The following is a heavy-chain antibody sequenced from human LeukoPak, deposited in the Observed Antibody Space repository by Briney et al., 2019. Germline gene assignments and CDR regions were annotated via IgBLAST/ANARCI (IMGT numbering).Heavy chain of an antibody. CDR2: ISSRSTYI. J-gene: IGHJ4*02. CDR1: GFTFSSYS. V-gene: IGHV3-21*01. D-gene: IGHD2-15*01. CDR3: ARSVVAATETFDY. Sequence: GGSLRLSCAASGFTFSSYSMNWVRQAPGKGLEWVSSISSRSTYIYYADSVKGRFTISRDNAKNSLFLQMNSLRAEDTAVYYCARSVVAATETFDYWGQGTLVTVSS.